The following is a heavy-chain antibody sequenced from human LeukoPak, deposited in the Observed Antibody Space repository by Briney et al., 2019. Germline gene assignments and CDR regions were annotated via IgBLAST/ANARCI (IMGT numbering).Heavy chain of an antibody. V-gene: IGHV1-18*01. J-gene: IGHJ1*01. CDR3: ARDPSSCYYAQSRYFQH. D-gene: IGHD3-22*01. CDR2: ISAYNGNT. Sequence: ASVKVSCKASGYTFTSYGISWVRQAPGQGLEWMGWISAYNGNTNYAQKLQGRVTMTTDTSTSTAYMELRSLRSDDTAVDYCARDPSSCYYAQSRYFQHWGQGTLVTVSS. CDR1: GYTFTSYG.